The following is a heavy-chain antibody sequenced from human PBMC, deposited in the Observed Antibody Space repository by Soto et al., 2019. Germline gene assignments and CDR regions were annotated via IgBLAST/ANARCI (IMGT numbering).Heavy chain of an antibody. CDR1: GNTHPIPL. CDR2: INSVSGGT. J-gene: IGHJ4*02. V-gene: IGHV1-2*02. CDR3: ARGGSYYAH. D-gene: IGHD3-10*01. Sequence: ASVTVSCKASGNTHPIPLIHCLRQARGQGLEWMGWINSVSGGTNYAHKFQGRVTMTRDTSTTTAFMELSGLRSDDTAVYFCARGGSYYAHWGQGTLVTVSS.